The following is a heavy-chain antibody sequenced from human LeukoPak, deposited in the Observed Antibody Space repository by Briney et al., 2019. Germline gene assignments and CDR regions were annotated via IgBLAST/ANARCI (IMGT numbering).Heavy chain of an antibody. CDR3: ARVQGY. V-gene: IGHV4-34*01. Sequence: SETLSLTSPVYGGSLSGYYWSWIRQPPGKGLEWIGEINHSGSINYKPSLKSRVTISVDASKNQFSLRLTSVTAADTAVYYCARVQGYWGQGTLVTVSS. CDR1: GGSLSGYY. CDR2: INHSGSI. J-gene: IGHJ4*02.